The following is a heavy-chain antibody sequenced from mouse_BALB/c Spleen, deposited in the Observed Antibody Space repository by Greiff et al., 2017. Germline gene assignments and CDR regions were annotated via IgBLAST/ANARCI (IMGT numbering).Heavy chain of an antibody. CDR1: GFAFSSYD. CDR2: ISSGGGST. Sequence: EVKVVESGGGLVKPGGSLKLSCAASGFAFSSYDMSWVRQTPEKRLEWVAYISSGGGSTYYPDTVKGRFTISRDNAKNTLYLQMSSLKSEDTAMYYCARWDGYYYYAMDYWGQGTSVTVSS. V-gene: IGHV5-12-1*01. CDR3: ARWDGYYYYAMDY. J-gene: IGHJ4*01. D-gene: IGHD2-3*01.